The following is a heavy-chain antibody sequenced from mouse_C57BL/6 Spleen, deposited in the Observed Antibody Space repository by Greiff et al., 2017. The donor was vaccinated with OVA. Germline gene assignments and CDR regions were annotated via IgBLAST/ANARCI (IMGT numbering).Heavy chain of an antibody. CDR1: GYTFTSYW. V-gene: IGHV1-53*01. D-gene: IGHD4-1*01. CDR2: INPSNGGT. Sequence: QVQLQQPGTELVKPGASVKLSCKASGYTFTSYWMHWVKQRPGQGPEWIGNINPSNGGTNNNEKFKSKATLTVEKSSSTAYLQRSSLPSDDSAVLYCARGGLGRLYCFDYWSQGTTLTVSS. J-gene: IGHJ2*01. CDR3: ARGGLGRLYCFDY.